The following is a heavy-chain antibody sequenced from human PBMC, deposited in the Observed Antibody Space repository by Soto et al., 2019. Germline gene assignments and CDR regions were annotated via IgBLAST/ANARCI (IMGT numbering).Heavy chain of an antibody. Sequence: DSVKVSCKASGYTFTTNVIHWVRQAPGQRLEWMGWINPGNGNTQYSPKFQDRVTITRDTSASTAYMELGSLRSGDTAIYYCARAVVGTSNWFDPWGQGTLVTVSS. V-gene: IGHV1-3*01. CDR3: ARAVVGTSNWFDP. CDR2: INPGNGNT. D-gene: IGHD1-26*01. J-gene: IGHJ5*02. CDR1: GYTFTTNV.